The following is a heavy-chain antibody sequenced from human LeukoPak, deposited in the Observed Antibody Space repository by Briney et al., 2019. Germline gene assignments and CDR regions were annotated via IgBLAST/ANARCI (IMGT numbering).Heavy chain of an antibody. CDR3: ARAGNYRFDY. V-gene: IGHV3-74*01. D-gene: IGHD4-11*01. CDR2: INNDGSST. CDR1: GFTFSSYW. J-gene: IGHJ4*02. Sequence: GGSLRLSCAGSGFTFSSYWVHWVRQAPGKGLVWVSRINNDGSSTNYADSVKGRFTISRDDAKNTLYLQMNSLRVEDTAVYYCARAGNYRFDYWGQGTLVTVSS.